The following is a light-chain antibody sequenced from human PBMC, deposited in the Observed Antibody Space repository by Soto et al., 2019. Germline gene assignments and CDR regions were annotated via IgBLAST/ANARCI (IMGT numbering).Light chain of an antibody. CDR1: NIGSKN. CDR3: QVWDSGSDHVV. V-gene: IGLV3-21*02. Sequence: SYELTQPPSVSVAPGQTARITCGENNIGSKNVHWYHQKPGQAPVLVVNDDTDRPSGIPERFSGSNSGNTATLTITRVEAGDEADYYCQVWDSGSDHVVFGGGTKLTVL. CDR2: DDT. J-gene: IGLJ2*01.